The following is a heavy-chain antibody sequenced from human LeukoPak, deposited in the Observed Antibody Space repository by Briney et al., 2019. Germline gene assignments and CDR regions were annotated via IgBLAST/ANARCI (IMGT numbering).Heavy chain of an antibody. V-gene: IGHV4-59*06. D-gene: IGHD3-3*01. CDR3: AHQYYDFWSGYSSDAFDI. Sequence: SETLSLTCTVSGGSISSYYWSWIRQPPGKGLEWIGCIYYSGSTYYNPSLKSRVTISVDTSKNQFSLKLSSVTAADTAVYYCAHQYYDFWSGYSSDAFDIWGQGTMVTVSS. J-gene: IGHJ3*02. CDR1: GGSISSYY. CDR2: IYYSGST.